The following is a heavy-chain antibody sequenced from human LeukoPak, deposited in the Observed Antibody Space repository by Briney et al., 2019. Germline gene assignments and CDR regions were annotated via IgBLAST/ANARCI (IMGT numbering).Heavy chain of an antibody. Sequence: ASVKVSCKVSGYTLTELSMHWVRQAPGKGLEWMGGFDLEDGETSYAQKFQVRVIMTEDTSTDTAYMDLSSLRSEDTAVYYCATSWFGGSSGYVFGMDVWGKGTTVTVSS. CDR2: FDLEDGET. CDR3: ATSWFGGSSGYVFGMDV. J-gene: IGHJ6*04. CDR1: GYTLTELS. D-gene: IGHD5-12*01. V-gene: IGHV1-24*01.